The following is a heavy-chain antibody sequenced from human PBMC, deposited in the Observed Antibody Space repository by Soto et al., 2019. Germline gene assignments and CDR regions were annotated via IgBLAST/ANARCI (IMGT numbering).Heavy chain of an antibody. D-gene: IGHD6-6*01. CDR3: VRDRGGQLVWFNWFDP. CDR2: ISYDGSNK. V-gene: IGHV3-30-3*01. J-gene: IGHJ5*02. CDR1: GFTFSSYA. Sequence: PGGSLRLSCAASGFTFSSYAMHWVRQAPGKGLEWVAVISYDGSNKYYADSVKGRFTISRDNSKNTLYLQMNSLRAEDTAVYYCVRDRGGQLVWFNWFDPWGQGTLVTVSS.